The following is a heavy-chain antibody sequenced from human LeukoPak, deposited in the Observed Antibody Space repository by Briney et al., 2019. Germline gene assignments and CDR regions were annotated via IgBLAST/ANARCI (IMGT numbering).Heavy chain of an antibody. CDR3: ATAYDTSGYGPFDM. V-gene: IGHV1-24*01. D-gene: IGHD3-22*01. CDR2: FDPEVGGT. Sequence: VKVSCKVSGNTLTESSIHWVRQAPGEDLEWVGGFDPEVGGTVYAQKFQGRVTMTEDTSTDTAYMDLNSLSSEDTAVYYCATAYDTSGYGPFDMWGQGTMVTVST. J-gene: IGHJ3*02. CDR1: GNTLTESS.